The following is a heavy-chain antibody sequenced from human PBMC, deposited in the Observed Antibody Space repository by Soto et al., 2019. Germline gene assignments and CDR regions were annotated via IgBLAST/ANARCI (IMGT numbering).Heavy chain of an antibody. CDR2: IYHSGST. D-gene: IGHD6-13*01. Sequence: SENLSLTCTVSGGSISSGDYYWSWIRQPPGKGLEWIGYIYHSGSTYYNPSLKSRVTISVDTSKNQFSLKLSSVTAADTAVYYCAREWKQQLNWFDPWGQGTLVTVSS. CDR1: GGSISSGDYY. V-gene: IGHV4-30-4*01. CDR3: AREWKQQLNWFDP. J-gene: IGHJ5*02.